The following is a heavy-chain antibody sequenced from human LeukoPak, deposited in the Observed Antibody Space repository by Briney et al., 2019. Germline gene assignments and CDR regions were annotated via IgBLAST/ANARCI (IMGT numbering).Heavy chain of an antibody. CDR1: GFTFNNYG. CDR3: ARFVPGVAFDI. CDR2: IRQDGSEK. Sequence: GGSLRLSCAASGFTFNNYGMHWVRQAPGKGLEWVANIRQDGSEKYYVDSVKGRFTISRDNAKNSLYLQMDSLRAEDTAVYYCARFVPGVAFDIWGQGTMVTVSS. J-gene: IGHJ3*02. V-gene: IGHV3-7*01.